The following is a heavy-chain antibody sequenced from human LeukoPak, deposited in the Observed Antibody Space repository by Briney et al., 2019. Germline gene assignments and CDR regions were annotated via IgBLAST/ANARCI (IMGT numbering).Heavy chain of an antibody. J-gene: IGHJ4*02. CDR1: GFTVSSNY. CDR2: IYSGGST. Sequence: PGGSLRLSCAASGFTVSSNYMSWVRQAPGKGLEWVSVIYSGGSTYYADSVKGRFTISRDNSKNTLYLQMNSLRAEDTAVYYCARESYYYDSSGYSYYFDHWGQGTLVTVSS. CDR3: ARESYYYDSSGYSYYFDH. D-gene: IGHD3-22*01. V-gene: IGHV3-66*01.